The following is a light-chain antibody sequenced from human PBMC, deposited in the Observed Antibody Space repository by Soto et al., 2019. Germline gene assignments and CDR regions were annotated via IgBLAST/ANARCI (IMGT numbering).Light chain of an antibody. CDR1: QPISSW. Sequence: IQVTQSPSSVSASVGDRVTITCWASQPISSWLAWYQQKPGQPPNLLIYSASTLRSGVPSRFSGSESGTLFTLTITNLQPEDFATYYCQQASSFPLTFGGGTKVEVK. J-gene: IGKJ4*01. V-gene: IGKV1-12*01. CDR2: SAS. CDR3: QQASSFPLT.